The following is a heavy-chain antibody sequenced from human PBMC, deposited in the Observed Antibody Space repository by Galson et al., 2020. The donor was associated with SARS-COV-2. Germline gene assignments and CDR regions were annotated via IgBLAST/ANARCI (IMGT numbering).Heavy chain of an antibody. V-gene: IGHV3-23*01. CDR1: GFTFSSYA. CDR3: AKGSPGVLVVRFLGGSRGHYYMDV. D-gene: IGHD3-3*01. Sequence: GESLKISCAASGFTFSSYAMSWVRQAPGKGLEWVSAISGSGGSTYYADSVKGRFTISRDNSKNTLYLQMNSLRAEDTAVYYCAKGSPGVLVVRFLGGSRGHYYMDVWGKGTTVTVSS. J-gene: IGHJ6*03. CDR2: ISGSGGST.